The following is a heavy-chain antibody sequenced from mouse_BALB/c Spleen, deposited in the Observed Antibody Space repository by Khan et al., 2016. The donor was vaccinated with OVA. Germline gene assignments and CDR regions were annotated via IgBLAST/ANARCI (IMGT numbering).Heavy chain of an antibody. D-gene: IGHD2-10*01. CDR1: GFSLTNYG. V-gene: IGHV2-6-1*01. Sequence: VQLVETGPGLVAPSQSLSITCTISGFSLTNYGVHWVRQPPGKGLEWLVVIWNDGNTAYNSALKSRLTISKDNSKSQVFLKMNSLQTDDTAIYFCARQPYYHYNIMDYWGQGTSVTVSS. CDR2: IWNDGNT. CDR3: ARQPYYHYNIMDY. J-gene: IGHJ4*01.